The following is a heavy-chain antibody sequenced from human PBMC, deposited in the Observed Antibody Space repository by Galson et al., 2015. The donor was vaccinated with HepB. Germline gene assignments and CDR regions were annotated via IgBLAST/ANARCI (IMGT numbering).Heavy chain of an antibody. CDR3: TTDWTFYHGGSGSFTVYSIFDY. D-gene: IGHD3-22*01. J-gene: IGHJ4*02. Sequence: LRLSCAVSGLNFDTAWMSWVRQAPGKGLEWVGRIRTKTDGGTADYAAPVKGRFTVSGDDSKNTLYLQMNSLKIEDTALYFCTTDWTFYHGGSGSFTVYSIFDYWGQGTLVTVSS. CDR2: IRTKTDGGTA. CDR1: GLNFDTAW. V-gene: IGHV3-15*01.